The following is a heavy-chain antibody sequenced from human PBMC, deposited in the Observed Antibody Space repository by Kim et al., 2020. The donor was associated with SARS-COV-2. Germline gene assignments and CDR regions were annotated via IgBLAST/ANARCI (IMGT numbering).Heavy chain of an antibody. D-gene: IGHD2-2*01. CDR2: INPNSGGT. V-gene: IGHV1-2*06. CDR1: GYTFTGYY. Sequence: ASVKVSCKASGYTFTGYYMHWVRQAPGQGLEWMGRINPNSGGTNYAQKFQGRVTMTRDTSISTAYMELSRLRSDDTAVYYCARALPLLGYCSSTSCYRTPDYWGQGTLVTVSS. CDR3: ARALPLLGYCSSTSCYRTPDY. J-gene: IGHJ4*02.